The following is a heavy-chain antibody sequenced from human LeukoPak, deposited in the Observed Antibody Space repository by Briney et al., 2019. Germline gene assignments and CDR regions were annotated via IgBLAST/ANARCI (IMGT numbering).Heavy chain of an antibody. V-gene: IGHV4-59*01. J-gene: IGHJ4*02. Sequence: SETLSLTCTVSGGSISSYYWSWIRQPPGKGLEWIGYIYYSGRTNYNPSLKSRVTFSIDTSMNQFSLKLSSVTAADTAVYYCARDGSTTGWYSGDYWGQGILVTVSS. CDR3: ARDGSTTGWYSGDY. D-gene: IGHD6-19*01. CDR2: IYYSGRT. CDR1: GGSISSYY.